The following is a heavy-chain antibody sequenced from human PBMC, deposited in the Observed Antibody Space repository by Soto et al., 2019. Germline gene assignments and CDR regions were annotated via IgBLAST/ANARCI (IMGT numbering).Heavy chain of an antibody. Sequence: LRLSCAASGFTFSSYALNWVRQAPGKGLEWVAEISGSGTSTYYAPSVKGRFIISSDSSKNTLYLRMYSLRAEDTAMYYCAKSLSALFSLGDFKYWGQGALVTVSS. D-gene: IGHD2-21*01. CDR1: GFTFSSYA. J-gene: IGHJ4*02. CDR2: ISGSGTST. V-gene: IGHV3-23*01. CDR3: AKSLSALFSLGDFKY.